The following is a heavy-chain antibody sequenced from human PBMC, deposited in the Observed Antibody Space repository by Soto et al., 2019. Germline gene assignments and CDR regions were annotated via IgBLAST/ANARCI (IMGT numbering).Heavy chain of an antibody. Sequence: QVQLQESGPGLVKPSQTLSLTCTVSGCSISSGGYYWSWIRQHPGNGLEWIGYIYYSGSTYYNPSLKSRVTISVDPSKNQFSLKLRSVTAADTAVYYCAREFAYSSSLYYYGMAVWGQGTTVTVSS. J-gene: IGHJ6*02. CDR2: IYYSGST. D-gene: IGHD6-6*01. V-gene: IGHV4-31*03. CDR1: GCSISSGGYY. CDR3: AREFAYSSSLYYYGMAV.